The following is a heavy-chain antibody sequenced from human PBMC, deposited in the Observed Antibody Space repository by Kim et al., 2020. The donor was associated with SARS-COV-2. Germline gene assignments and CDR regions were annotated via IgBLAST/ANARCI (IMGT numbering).Heavy chain of an antibody. CDR1: GMTFSNYA. Sequence: GGSLRLSCVASGMTFSNYAMSWVRQPPGKGLEWVSLIYSGGSRTSYVDSVRGRFTISRDDSTHTLYLQMNGVRPEDTAIYYCAKDYDVAIAGGSSFDSWG. V-gene: IGHV3-23*03. CDR3: AKDYDVAIAGGSSFDS. J-gene: IGHJ4*01. CDR2: IYSGGSRT. D-gene: IGHD6-19*01.